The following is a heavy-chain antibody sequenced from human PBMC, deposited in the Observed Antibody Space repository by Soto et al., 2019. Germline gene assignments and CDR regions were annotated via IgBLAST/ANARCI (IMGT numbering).Heavy chain of an antibody. CDR2: ISAHNGDT. D-gene: IGHD3-22*01. V-gene: IGHV1-18*01. J-gene: IGHJ4*02. CDR1: GYTFTSYG. CDR3: ARDWSRYYDSSGLMWFY. Sequence: VASVKVSCKASGYTFTSYGISWVRQAPGQGLEWGGWISAHNGDTRYAQNLQGRITMTTDTFTNTAYMELTSLTSDDTAVYYCARDWSRYYDSSGLMWFYWGQGTLVTVSS.